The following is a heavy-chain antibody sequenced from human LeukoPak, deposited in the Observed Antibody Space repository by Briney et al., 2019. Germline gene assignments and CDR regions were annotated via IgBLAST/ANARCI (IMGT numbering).Heavy chain of an antibody. CDR2: IFSDGST. CDR1: GFTVSGNY. J-gene: IGHJ4*02. Sequence: AGGSLRLSCAASGFTVSGNYMSWVRQAPGKGLEWVSIIFSDGSTYYADSVKGRFTISRDNSKNTLSLQMNSLRADDTAVYYCASYYPFDFWGQGTLVTVSS. CDR3: ASYYPFDF. V-gene: IGHV3-66*01. D-gene: IGHD2-21*01.